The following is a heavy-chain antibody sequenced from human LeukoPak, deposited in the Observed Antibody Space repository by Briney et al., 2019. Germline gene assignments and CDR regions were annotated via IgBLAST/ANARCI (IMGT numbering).Heavy chain of an antibody. CDR2: IYYSGST. D-gene: IGHD3-3*01. CDR1: GGSVRSGSYY. J-gene: IGHJ3*02. V-gene: IGHV4-61*01. Sequence: KPSETLSLTCTVSGGSVRSGSYYWSWIRQPPGKGLEWIGYIYYSGSTNYNPSLKSRVTISVDTSKNQFSLKLSSVTAADRAVFYCARVASGYDVFDIWGQGTMVTVSP. CDR3: ARVASGYDVFDI.